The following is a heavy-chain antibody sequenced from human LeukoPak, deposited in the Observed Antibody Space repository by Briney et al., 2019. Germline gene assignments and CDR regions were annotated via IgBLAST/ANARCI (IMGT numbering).Heavy chain of an antibody. CDR3: ARVAGTDYDFWSGYYDGGSSPLFDY. D-gene: IGHD3-3*01. J-gene: IGHJ4*02. CDR2: INSDGSST. CDR1: RFTFSSYW. Sequence: PGGSLRLSCAASRFTFSSYWMHWVRQAPGKGLVWVSRINSDGSSTSYADSVKGRFTISRDNAKNTLYLQMNSLRAEDTAVYYCARVAGTDYDFWSGYYDGGSSPLFDYWGQGTLVTVSS. V-gene: IGHV3-74*01.